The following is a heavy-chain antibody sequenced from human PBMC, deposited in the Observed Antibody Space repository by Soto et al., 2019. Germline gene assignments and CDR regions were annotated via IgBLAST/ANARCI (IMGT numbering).Heavy chain of an antibody. V-gene: IGHV3-15*01. Sequence: GGSLRLSCAASGFTFSNAWMSWVRQAPGKGLEWVGRIKSKTDGGTTDYAAPVKGRFTISRDDSKNTLYLQMNSLKTEDTAVYYCTTAAYCSGGSCSSFDPWGQGTLVTVSS. J-gene: IGHJ5*02. D-gene: IGHD2-15*01. CDR2: IKSKTDGGTT. CDR1: GFTFSNAW. CDR3: TTAAYCSGGSCSSFDP.